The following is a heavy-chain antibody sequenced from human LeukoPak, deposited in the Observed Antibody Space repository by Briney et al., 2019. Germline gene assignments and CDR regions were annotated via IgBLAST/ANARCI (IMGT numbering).Heavy chain of an antibody. Sequence: PGGSLRLSCAASGFTFSSYGMHWVRQAPGKGLEWEAVIWYDGSNKYYADSVKGRFTISRDNSKNTLYLQMNSLRAEDTAVYYCAREGPLGYCSSTSCYGAFDIWGQGTMVTVSS. CDR3: AREGPLGYCSSTSCYGAFDI. CDR1: GFTFSSYG. CDR2: IWYDGSNK. V-gene: IGHV3-33*01. J-gene: IGHJ3*02. D-gene: IGHD2-2*01.